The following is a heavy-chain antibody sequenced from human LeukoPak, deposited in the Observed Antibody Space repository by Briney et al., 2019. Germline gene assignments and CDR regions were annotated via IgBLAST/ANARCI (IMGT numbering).Heavy chain of an antibody. D-gene: IGHD6-19*01. CDR3: ARAIAVAGKSDY. V-gene: IGHV3-21*01. CDR2: ISTTGSYK. Sequence: PGGSLRLSCAASGFIFSNYGINWVRQAPGKGLEWVSGISTTGSYKYYADAVKGRFTISRDNAENSVYLQMNSLRVEDTALYFCARAIAVAGKSDYWGQGTLVTVSS. CDR1: GFIFSNYG. J-gene: IGHJ4*02.